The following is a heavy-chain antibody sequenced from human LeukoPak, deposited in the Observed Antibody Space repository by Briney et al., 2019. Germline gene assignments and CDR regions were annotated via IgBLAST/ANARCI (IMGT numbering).Heavy chain of an antibody. D-gene: IGHD2-2*01. Sequence: GGSLRLSCAASGFTFSSYSMNWVRQAPGKGLEWVSSISSSSSYIYYADSVKGRFTISRDNAKNSLYLQMNSLRAEDTAVYYCAAFSGGYCSSTSCYADYWGQGTLVPVSS. CDR2: ISSSSSYI. CDR1: GFTFSSYS. V-gene: IGHV3-21*01. CDR3: AAFSGGYCSSTSCYADY. J-gene: IGHJ4*02.